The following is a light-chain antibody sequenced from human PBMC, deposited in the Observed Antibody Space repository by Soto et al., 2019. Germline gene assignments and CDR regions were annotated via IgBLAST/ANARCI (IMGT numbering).Light chain of an antibody. CDR1: SSDVGGYNY. J-gene: IGLJ1*01. CDR2: EVS. V-gene: IGLV2-14*01. CDR3: SSYTSSNTLYV. Sequence: QSALTQPASVSGSPGQSITISCTGTSSDVGGYNYVSWYQQHPGKAPKLIIYEVSNRPAGVSNRFSGSKSGDTASLTISGLHAEDEADYFCSSYTSSNTLYVFGTGTKVTV.